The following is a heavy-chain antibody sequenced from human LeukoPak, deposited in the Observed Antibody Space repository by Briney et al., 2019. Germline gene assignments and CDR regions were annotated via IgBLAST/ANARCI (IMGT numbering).Heavy chain of an antibody. J-gene: IGHJ3*02. CDR1: GFGFSDYY. CDR3: TTDPNGVSGGSCYSCAFNI. D-gene: IGHD2-15*01. CDR2: ISSRGTTI. Sequence: VKPGGSLRLSCAASGFGFSDYYVSWIRQAPGKGLECVSYISSRGTTIYYADSVKGRFTISRDNAKNSLYLQMSSLRAEDTAVYYCTTDPNGVSGGSCYSCAFNIWGQGTMVTVSS. V-gene: IGHV3-11*01.